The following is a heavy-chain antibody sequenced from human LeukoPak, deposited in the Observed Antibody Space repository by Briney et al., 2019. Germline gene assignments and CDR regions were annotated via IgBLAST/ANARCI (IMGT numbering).Heavy chain of an antibody. Sequence: SETLSLTCTVSGGSISRYYWSWIRQPAGKGLEWIGRVYTSGSTTYNPSLKSRVTVSIDTSKNQFSLKVSSVTAADTAAYYCARDSGTTGEVKFDPWGQGTLVTVSS. CDR2: VYTSGST. V-gene: IGHV4-4*07. CDR1: GGSISRYY. D-gene: IGHD3-10*01. CDR3: ARDSGTTGEVKFDP. J-gene: IGHJ5*02.